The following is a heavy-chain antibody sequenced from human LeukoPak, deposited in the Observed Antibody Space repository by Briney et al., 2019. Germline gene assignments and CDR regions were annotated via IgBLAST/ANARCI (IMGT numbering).Heavy chain of an antibody. CDR2: INWSGGST. Sequence: GGSLRLSCAASGFIFDDYGMSWVRQAPGKGLEWVSGINWSGGSTGYADSVKGRFTISRDNAKNSLYLQMNSLRAEDTALYYCARGCWVKNAFDFWGQGTMVTVSS. V-gene: IGHV3-20*04. CDR3: ARGCWVKNAFDF. J-gene: IGHJ3*01. D-gene: IGHD3-10*02. CDR1: GFIFDDYG.